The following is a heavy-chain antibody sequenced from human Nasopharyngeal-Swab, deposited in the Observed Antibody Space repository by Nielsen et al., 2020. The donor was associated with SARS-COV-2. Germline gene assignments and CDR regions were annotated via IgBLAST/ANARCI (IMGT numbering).Heavy chain of an antibody. J-gene: IGHJ4*01. Sequence: GESLKISCKGSGYVFSAYWIGWVRQMPGRGLEWVGVIYPGDSDARYSPSFQGQVTFSADKSIDTAYLHLRSLKASDTAIYYCARHDYDILTGYSYWGQGTPVTVSS. V-gene: IGHV5-51*01. CDR2: IYPGDSDA. D-gene: IGHD3-9*01. CDR3: ARHDYDILTGYSY. CDR1: GYVFSAYW.